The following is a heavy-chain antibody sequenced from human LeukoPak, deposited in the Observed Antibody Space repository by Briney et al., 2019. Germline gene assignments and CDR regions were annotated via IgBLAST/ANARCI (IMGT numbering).Heavy chain of an antibody. J-gene: IGHJ4*02. V-gene: IGHV3-30*18. CDR2: ISYDGSNK. D-gene: IGHD3-16*01. Sequence: PGRSLRLSCAASGFTFSSYGMHWVRQAPGKGLEWVAVISYDGSNKYYADSVKGRFTISRDNSKNALYLQMNSLRAEDTAVYYCAKDRLNWLDYDYVWGREVFDYWGQGTLVTVSS. CDR3: AKDRLNWLDYDYVWGREVFDY. CDR1: GFTFSSYG.